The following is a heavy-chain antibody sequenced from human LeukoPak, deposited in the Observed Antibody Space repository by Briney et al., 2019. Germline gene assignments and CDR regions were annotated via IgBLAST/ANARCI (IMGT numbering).Heavy chain of an antibody. CDR2: ISAYNGNT. D-gene: IGHD3-22*01. V-gene: IGHV1-18*01. Sequence: ASVKVSCKASGYTFTSYGISWVRQAPGQGLEWMGWISAYNGNTNYAQKLQGRVTMTTDTSTSTAYMELSSLRSEDTAVYYCASRGYPASNAFDIWGQGTMVTVSS. CDR3: ASRGYPASNAFDI. CDR1: GYTFTSYG. J-gene: IGHJ3*02.